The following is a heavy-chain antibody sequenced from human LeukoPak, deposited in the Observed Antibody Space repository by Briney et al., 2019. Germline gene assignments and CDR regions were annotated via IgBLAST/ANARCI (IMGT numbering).Heavy chain of an antibody. Sequence: PGGSLRLSCAASGFTLSSYAMSWVRQAPGKGVGGVSAISGSGGSTYYADSVKGRFTICRDNSKNRVYLQMISLRAEDTAVYYCAKQIVVVLYGMDVWGQGTTVTVSS. V-gene: IGHV3-23*01. CDR3: AKQIVVVLYGMDV. D-gene: IGHD3-22*01. CDR2: ISGSGGST. J-gene: IGHJ6*02. CDR1: GFTLSSYA.